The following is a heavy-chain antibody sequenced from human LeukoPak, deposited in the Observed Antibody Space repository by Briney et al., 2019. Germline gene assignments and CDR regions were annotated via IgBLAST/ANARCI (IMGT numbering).Heavy chain of an antibody. D-gene: IGHD3-3*01. CDR1: GFTFSSYA. V-gene: IGHV3-64*01. CDR2: ISSNGGST. Sequence: GGSLRLSCAASGFTFSSYAMHWVRQAPGKGLEYVSAISSNGGSTYYANSVKGRFTISRDNSKNTLYLQMGSLGAEDMAVYYCARDATLYDYDFWSGPDYWGQGTLVTVSS. J-gene: IGHJ4*02. CDR3: ARDATLYDYDFWSGPDY.